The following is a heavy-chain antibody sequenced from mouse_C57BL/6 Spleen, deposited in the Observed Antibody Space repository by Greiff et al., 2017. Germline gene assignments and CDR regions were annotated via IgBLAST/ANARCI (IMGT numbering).Heavy chain of an antibody. Sequence: EVQGVESGGGLVQPGGSLSLSCAASGFTFTDYYMSWVRQPPGKALEWLGFIRNKANGYTTEYSASVKGRFTISRDNSQSILYLQMNALRAEDSATYYCARSIDSSGYVYYAMDYWGQGTSVTVSS. CDR3: ARSIDSSGYVYYAMDY. J-gene: IGHJ4*01. CDR1: GFTFTDYY. V-gene: IGHV7-3*01. CDR2: IRNKANGYTT. D-gene: IGHD3-2*02.